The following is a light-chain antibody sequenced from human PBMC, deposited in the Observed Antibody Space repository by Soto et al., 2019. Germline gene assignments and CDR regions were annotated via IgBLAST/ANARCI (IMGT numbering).Light chain of an antibody. J-gene: IGLJ1*01. CDR1: SSDVGSYNL. V-gene: IGLV2-23*02. CDR2: EVS. CDR3: CSYAGSSTYV. Sequence: QSVLTQPASVSGSPGQSLTISCTGTSSDVGSYNLVSWYQQHPGKAPKLMIYEVSKRPSGVSNRFSGSKSGNTASLTISGLQDEDEADYYCCSYAGSSTYVFGTGTKSPS.